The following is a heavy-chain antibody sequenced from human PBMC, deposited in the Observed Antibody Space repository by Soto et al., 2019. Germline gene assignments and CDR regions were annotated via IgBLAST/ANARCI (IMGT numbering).Heavy chain of an antibody. V-gene: IGHV4-59*01. CDR1: GGSISSYY. J-gene: IGHJ6*02. D-gene: IGHD3-10*01. CDR3: ARGGGGIYGSGSYYPHYYYGIDV. CDR2: IYYSGST. Sequence: SETLSLTCTVSGGSISSYYWSWIRQPPGKGLEWIGYIYYSGSTNYSPSLKSRVTISVDTSKNQFSLKLSSVTAADTAVYYCARGGGGIYGSGSYYPHYYYGIDVWAQGTTVTVSS.